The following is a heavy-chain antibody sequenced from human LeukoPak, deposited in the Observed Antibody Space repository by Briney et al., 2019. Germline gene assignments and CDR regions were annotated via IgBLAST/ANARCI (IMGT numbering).Heavy chain of an antibody. Sequence: GASVKVSCKASGYTFTSYDINWVRQATGQGLEWMGWMNPNSGNTGYAQKFQGRVTMTRDTSTSTVYMELSSLRSEDTAVYYCARAIAVAGRIYYYYYMDVWGKGTTVTVSS. J-gene: IGHJ6*03. CDR1: GYTFTSYD. CDR2: MNPNSGNT. D-gene: IGHD6-19*01. V-gene: IGHV1-8*02. CDR3: ARAIAVAGRIYYYYYMDV.